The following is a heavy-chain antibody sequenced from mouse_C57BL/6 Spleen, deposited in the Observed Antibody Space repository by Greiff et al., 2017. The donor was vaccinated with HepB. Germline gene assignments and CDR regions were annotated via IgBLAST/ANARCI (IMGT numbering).Heavy chain of an antibody. V-gene: IGHV1-81*01. J-gene: IGHJ2*01. Sequence: QVQLQQSGAELARPGASVKLSCKASGYTFTSYGISWVKQRTGQGLEWIGEIYPRSGNTYYNEKFKGKATLTADKSSSTAYMELRSLTSEDSAVLFCARSWTTVVARDYWGQGTTLTVSS. CDR1: GYTFTSYG. D-gene: IGHD1-1*01. CDR3: ARSWTTVVARDY. CDR2: IYPRSGNT.